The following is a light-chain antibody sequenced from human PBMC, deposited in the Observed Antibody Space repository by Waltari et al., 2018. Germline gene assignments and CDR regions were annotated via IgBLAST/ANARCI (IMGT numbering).Light chain of an antibody. CDR3: QQYNNWPPVYT. CDR1: QSVSST. V-gene: IGKV3-15*01. CDR2: GAS. Sequence: EIVMTQSPATLSVSPGERATLSCRASQSVSSTLAWYQQKPGQAPRRLIYGASTRATGIPARFSGSGSGTEFTLTISSLQSEDFAVYYCQQYNNWPPVYTFGQGTKLEIK. J-gene: IGKJ2*01.